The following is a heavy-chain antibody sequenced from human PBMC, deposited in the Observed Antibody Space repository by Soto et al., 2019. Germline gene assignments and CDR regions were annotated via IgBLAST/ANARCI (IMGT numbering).Heavy chain of an antibody. CDR1: GGSISSYY. J-gene: IGHJ6*03. Sequence: PSETLSLTCTVSGGSISSYYWSWIRQPPGKGLEWIGYIYYSGSTNYNPSLKSRVTISVDTSKNQFSLELSSVTAADTAVYYCARHLSTYDFWNGYQPGYYYYYMDVWGKGTTVTVSS. V-gene: IGHV4-59*08. D-gene: IGHD3-3*01. CDR3: ARHLSTYDFWNGYQPGYYYYYMDV. CDR2: IYYSGST.